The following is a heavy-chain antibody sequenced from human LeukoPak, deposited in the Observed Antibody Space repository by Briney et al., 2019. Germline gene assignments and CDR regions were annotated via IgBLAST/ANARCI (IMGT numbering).Heavy chain of an antibody. V-gene: IGHV3-23*01. CDR3: AKESQTYYDIMTGYPNYYFDY. D-gene: IGHD3-9*01. J-gene: IGHJ4*02. CDR1: KFTFSTSA. Sequence: PGGSLRLSCAASKFTFSTSAMSWVRQAPGKGLEWFSAISGSGANTYYVDSVKGRFTISRDNSKNTLYLETSSLRSDDTAVYYRAKESQTYYDIMTGYPNYYFDYWGQGTLVTVSS. CDR2: ISGSGANT.